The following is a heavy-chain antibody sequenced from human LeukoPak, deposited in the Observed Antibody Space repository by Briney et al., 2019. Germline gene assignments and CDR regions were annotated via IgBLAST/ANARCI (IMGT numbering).Heavy chain of an antibody. CDR3: ARARCSSTSCYAGLFDY. J-gene: IGHJ4*02. Sequence: SVKVSCKASGGTFSSYAISWVRQAPGQGLEWMGGIIPIFGTANYAQKFQGRVTITADESTSTAYMELSSLRSEDTAVYYCARARCSSTSCYAGLFDYWGQGTLVTVSS. V-gene: IGHV1-69*13. CDR1: GGTFSSYA. D-gene: IGHD2-2*01. CDR2: IIPIFGTA.